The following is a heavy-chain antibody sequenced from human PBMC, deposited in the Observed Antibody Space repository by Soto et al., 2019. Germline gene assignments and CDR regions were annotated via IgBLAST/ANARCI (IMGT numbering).Heavy chain of an antibody. D-gene: IGHD3-22*01. CDR1: GYTFNSYY. J-gene: IGHJ4*02. CDR3: ARVGSFEVVAAPDSFDH. Sequence: VQLVQSGAEVKKPGASVKISCKASGYTFNSYYMHWVRQAPGQGLEWMGVINPSGDSAGYAQKSQGSVTRTRATSTSTLSRDLSGRRSADTAVYYCARVGSFEVVAAPDSFDHWGQGPLITVSS. CDR2: INPSGDSA. V-gene: IGHV1-46*02.